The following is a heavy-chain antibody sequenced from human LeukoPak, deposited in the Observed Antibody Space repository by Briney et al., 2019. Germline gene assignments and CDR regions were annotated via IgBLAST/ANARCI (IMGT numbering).Heavy chain of an antibody. Sequence: SENLSLTCTVSGGSISSGGYYWSWIRQHPGKGLEWIGSFYYSGSTYYNPSLKSRVTISVDTSKNQFSLKLSSVTAADAAVYYCATGQSPDTFDYWGQGPLVRVSS. J-gene: IGHJ4*02. V-gene: IGHV4-31*03. CDR2: FYYSGST. CDR3: ATGQSPDTFDY. D-gene: IGHD7-27*01. CDR1: GGSISSGGYY.